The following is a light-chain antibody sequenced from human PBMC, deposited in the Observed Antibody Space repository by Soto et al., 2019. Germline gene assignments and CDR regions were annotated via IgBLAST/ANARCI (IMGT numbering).Light chain of an antibody. V-gene: IGKV3-20*01. Sequence: EIVLTQSPGTLSLSPGETGTLSCRASQSVSDFYLAWYQQKPGQAPRLLIYGASSRATGISDRFSGSGSGTEFTLTISRLEPEDFAVYYCQQYGNSPVTFGQGTKV. CDR1: QSVSDFY. J-gene: IGKJ1*01. CDR3: QQYGNSPVT. CDR2: GAS.